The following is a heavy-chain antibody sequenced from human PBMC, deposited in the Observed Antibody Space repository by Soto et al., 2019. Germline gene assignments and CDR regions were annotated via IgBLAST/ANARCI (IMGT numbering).Heavy chain of an antibody. CDR3: ARESSVVGSAVWFDP. CDR2: IYYSGST. V-gene: IGHV4-31*01. CDR1: GGSISSGGYY. J-gene: IGHJ5*02. D-gene: IGHD2-21*02. Sequence: QVQLQESGPGLVKPSQTLSLTCTVSGGSISSGGYYWSWIRQHPGKGLEWIGYIYYSGSTYYNPSLTSLVTISVDPSKNQFPLKLSSVTAADTAVYYGARESSVVGSAVWFDPWGQGTLVTVSS.